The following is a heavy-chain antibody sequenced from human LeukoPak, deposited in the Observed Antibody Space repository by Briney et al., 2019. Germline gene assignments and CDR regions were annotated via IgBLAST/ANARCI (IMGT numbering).Heavy chain of an antibody. CDR2: IYYSGST. J-gene: IGHJ4*02. Sequence: PSETLSLTCTVSGGSINSYYWSWIRQPPGKGLEWIGYIYYSGSTNYNPSLKSRVTISVDTSKYQFSLKLSSVTAADTAVYYCARDPSYHGGYFDYWGQGTLVTVFS. CDR1: GGSINSYY. D-gene: IGHD2-2*01. CDR3: ARDPSYHGGYFDY. V-gene: IGHV4-59*01.